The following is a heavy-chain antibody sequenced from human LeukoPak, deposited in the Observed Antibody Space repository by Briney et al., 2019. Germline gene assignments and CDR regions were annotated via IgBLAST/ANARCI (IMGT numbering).Heavy chain of an antibody. V-gene: IGHV1-18*01. CDR2: ISAYNGNT. Sequence: ASVKVSCKASGYTFTSYGISWVRQAPGQGLEWMGWISAYNGNTNYAQKLQGRVTMTTDTSTSTAYMELSSLRSEDTAVYYCARGSRAMTGIHRNWFDPWGQGTLVTVSS. J-gene: IGHJ5*02. D-gene: IGHD6-13*01. CDR3: ARGSRAMTGIHRNWFDP. CDR1: GYTFTSYG.